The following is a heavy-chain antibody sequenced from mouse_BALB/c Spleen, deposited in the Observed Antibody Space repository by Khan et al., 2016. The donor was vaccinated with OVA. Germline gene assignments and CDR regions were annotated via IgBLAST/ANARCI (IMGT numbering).Heavy chain of an antibody. CDR3: ARGTFDY. D-gene: IGHD3-3*01. J-gene: IGHJ3*01. CDR1: GYSFTTYY. Sequence: VQLQQSGPELMRPGASVKISCKASGYSFTTYYMHWVKQSHGKSLEWIGYIVPFNGGNDYNQKFKGKATLNVDKSSSTAYMHLSSLTSEDSAVYYCARGTFDYWGQGTLVTVSA. V-gene: IGHV1-34*01. CDR2: IVPFNGGN.